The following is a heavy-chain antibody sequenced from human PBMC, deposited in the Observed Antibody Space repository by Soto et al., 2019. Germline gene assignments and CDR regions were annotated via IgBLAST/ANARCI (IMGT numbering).Heavy chain of an antibody. D-gene: IGHD2-2*01. Sequence: ASVKVSCKASGGTFSSYGISWVRQAPGQGLEWMGGIIPIFGTANYAQKFQDRVTITADESTSTACMELSSLRSEDTAVYYCARGTSSSTAATFWGQGTTVTVS. CDR2: IIPIFGTA. CDR3: ARGTSSSTAATF. V-gene: IGHV1-69*13. J-gene: IGHJ6*02. CDR1: GGTFSSYG.